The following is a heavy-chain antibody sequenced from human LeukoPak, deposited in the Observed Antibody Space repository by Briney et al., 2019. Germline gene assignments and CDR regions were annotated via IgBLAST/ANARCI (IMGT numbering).Heavy chain of an antibody. CDR2: IKQDGSKK. CDR1: GLSFNYAW. J-gene: IGHJ4*02. Sequence: PGGSLRLSCTASGLSFNYAWMTWVRQAPGKGLEWVANIKQDGSKKSYVDSVKGRFTISRDNAKNSLYLQMNSLRAEDTAIYYCTRVGYIDEGIDYWGQGTLVTVSS. D-gene: IGHD5-24*01. CDR3: TRVGYIDEGIDY. V-gene: IGHV3-7*04.